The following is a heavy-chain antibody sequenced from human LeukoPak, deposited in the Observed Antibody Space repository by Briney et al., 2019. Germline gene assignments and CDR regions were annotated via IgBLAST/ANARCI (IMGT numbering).Heavy chain of an antibody. D-gene: IGHD5-18*01. CDR3: AREDTPAMDNAIDV. CDR1: GGPISTIDDF. Sequence: SETLSLTCTVSGGPISTIDDFCPWIRQPPAKVQEWIGSIYYTGSTFYKPYLKSRVTISEDPSNNQFSRKLPSVTAADTADYNCAREDTPAMDNAIDVWGQGTMVTVSS. J-gene: IGHJ3*01. V-gene: IGHV4-39*07. CDR2: IYYTGST.